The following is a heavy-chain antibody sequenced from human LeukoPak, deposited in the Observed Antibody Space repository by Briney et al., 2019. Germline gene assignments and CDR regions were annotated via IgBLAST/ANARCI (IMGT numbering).Heavy chain of an antibody. CDR3: ARAPASTVGSTTGYFDP. Sequence: ASAKVSCKASGYTFTGYYLHWVRQAPGQGLEWMGWINPNSGGTIYAQKFQGRVTMARDTSISSAYMELTGLRSDDTAVYFCARAPASTVGSTTGYFDPWGQGTLVTVSS. V-gene: IGHV1-2*02. CDR1: GYTFTGYY. J-gene: IGHJ5*02. CDR2: INPNSGGT. D-gene: IGHD1-26*01.